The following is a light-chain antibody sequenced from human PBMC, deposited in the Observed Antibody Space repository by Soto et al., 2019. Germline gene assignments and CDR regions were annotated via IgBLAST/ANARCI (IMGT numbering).Light chain of an antibody. CDR3: QQYGSLPYT. J-gene: IGKJ2*01. V-gene: IGKV3-20*01. CDR2: GAS. Sequence: EIVLTQSPGTLSLSPGERATLSCRASQSVSSSYLAWYQHKPCQAPRLLIYGASSRATGIPDRFRGSGSGTDVTLTISRLEPEDCAVYYCQQYGSLPYTFGQGTKLEIK. CDR1: QSVSSSY.